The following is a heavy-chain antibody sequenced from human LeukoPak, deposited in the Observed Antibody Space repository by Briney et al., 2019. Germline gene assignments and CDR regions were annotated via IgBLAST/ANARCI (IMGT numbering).Heavy chain of an antibody. CDR3: ARGSSGYYYLGY. CDR2: ISSNGGST. J-gene: IGHJ4*02. CDR1: GYTFTGYY. D-gene: IGHD3-22*01. V-gene: IGHV3-64*01. Sequence: SCKASGYTFTGYYMHWVRQAPGKGLEYVSAISSNGGSTYYANSVKGRFTISRDNSKNTLYLQMGSLRAEDMAVYYCARGSSGYYYLGYWGQGTLVTVSS.